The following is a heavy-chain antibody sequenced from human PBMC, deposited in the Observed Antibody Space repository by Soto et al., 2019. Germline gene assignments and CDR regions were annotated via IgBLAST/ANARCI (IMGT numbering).Heavy chain of an antibody. Sequence: QVQLQESGPGLVKPSQTLSLACAVSGGSISSGGYYWNWVRQHPEKGLEWIGYIYYNGKTYYNPSLKSRLVMSVDTAKNQFSLKLNSVTAADTAVYYCARAAVLLGVFHLDSWGQGILVTASS. CDR1: GGSISSGGYY. J-gene: IGHJ4*02. V-gene: IGHV4-31*11. CDR2: IYYNGKT. CDR3: ARAAVLLGVFHLDS. D-gene: IGHD2-8*02.